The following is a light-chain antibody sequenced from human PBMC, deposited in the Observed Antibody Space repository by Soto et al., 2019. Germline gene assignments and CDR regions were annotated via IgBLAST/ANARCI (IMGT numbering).Light chain of an antibody. CDR3: QQYGSSPPYT. CDR1: QSVSSSY. V-gene: IGKV3-20*01. J-gene: IGKJ3*01. CDR2: GAS. Sequence: EIVLTQSPGTLSLSPGERATLSCRASQSVSSSYLAWYQQKTGQAPRLLIYGASSRATGIPDRCSGSGSGTDFTLTIIRLEHEDVAVYYCQQYGSSPPYTFGPGTKVDIK.